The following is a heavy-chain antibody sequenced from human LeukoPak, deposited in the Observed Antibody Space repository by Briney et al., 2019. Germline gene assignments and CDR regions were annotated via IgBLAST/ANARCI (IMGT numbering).Heavy chain of an antibody. J-gene: IGHJ5*02. CDR1: GFIFSSYW. V-gene: IGHV3-74*01. Sequence: GGSLRLSCAASGFIFSSYWTHWVRQAPGKGLVWVSRINSDGSSRNYADSVKGRFTISRDNAKNTLYLQMNSLKAEDTAVYYCARVVVGANNWFDPWGQGTLVTVSS. CDR2: INSDGSSR. CDR3: ARVVVGANNWFDP. D-gene: IGHD1-26*01.